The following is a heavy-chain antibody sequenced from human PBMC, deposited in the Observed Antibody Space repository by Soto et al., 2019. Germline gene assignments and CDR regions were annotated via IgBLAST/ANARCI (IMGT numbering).Heavy chain of an antibody. Sequence: QVQLQESGPGLVKPSQTLSLTCTVSGGSLSSGGYYWSWIRHHPGKGLEWIGHIYYRGTTYYNPSLTSHVTISVVTAKIQFSMNLSSVTAADTAVYYCAGARDYFDYWAQGTLVTVSS. CDR1: GGSLSSGGYY. CDR2: IYYRGTT. J-gene: IGHJ4*02. V-gene: IGHV4-31*01. CDR3: AGARDYFDY.